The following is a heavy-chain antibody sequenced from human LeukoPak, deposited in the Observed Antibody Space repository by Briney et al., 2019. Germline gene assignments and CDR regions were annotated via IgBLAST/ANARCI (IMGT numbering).Heavy chain of an antibody. D-gene: IGHD1-14*01. CDR2: ISSGSSYI. CDR3: GRDAGPVGMRFYALDI. Sequence: GGSLRLSCASSKFTLSSYNMSWVRQAPGKGLEWVSSISSGSSYIYYADSVKGRFTISRDNTKNSLYLQMNSLRAEDTAVYYRGRDAGPVGMRFYALDIWGQGTMVTVSS. J-gene: IGHJ3*02. CDR1: KFTLSSYN. V-gene: IGHV3-21*01.